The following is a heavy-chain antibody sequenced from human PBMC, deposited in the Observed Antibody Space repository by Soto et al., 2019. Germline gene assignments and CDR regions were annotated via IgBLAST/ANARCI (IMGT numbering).Heavy chain of an antibody. D-gene: IGHD3-10*01. V-gene: IGHV4-4*02. J-gene: IGHJ5*01. CDR1: GGSMSSPNW. CDR3: ATGSPYYYGSGGMLDS. CDR2: IHHSGAT. Sequence: QVRLQESGPGLVKPSGTLSLTCLVSGGSMSSPNWWTWVRQAPVKGLEWIAEIHHSGATNYSPSLKRRAVISIDKSNNQFSLQLTSVTAADTAVYYCATGSPYYYGSGGMLDSWGRGALVTVSS.